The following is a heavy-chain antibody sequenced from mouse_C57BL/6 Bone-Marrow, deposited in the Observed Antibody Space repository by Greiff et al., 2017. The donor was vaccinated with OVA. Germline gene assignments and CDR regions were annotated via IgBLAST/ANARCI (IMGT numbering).Heavy chain of an antibody. CDR2: IYPGSGNT. Sequence: VKLQESGAELVRPGASVKLSCKASGYTFTDYYINWVKQRPGQGLEWIARIYPGSGNTYYNEKFKGKATLTAEKSSSTAYMQLSSLTSEDSAVYFCARSSNWDYDYWGQGTTLTVSS. D-gene: IGHD4-1*01. J-gene: IGHJ2*01. V-gene: IGHV1-76*01. CDR1: GYTFTDYY. CDR3: ARSSNWDYDY.